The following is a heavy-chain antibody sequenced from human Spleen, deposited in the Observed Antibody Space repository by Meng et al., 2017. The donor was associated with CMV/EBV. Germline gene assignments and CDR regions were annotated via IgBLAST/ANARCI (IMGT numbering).Heavy chain of an antibody. J-gene: IGHJ4*02. Sequence: QVQLQQWGAGLLKPSEPLSLPCAVYGGSFSGYYWSWIRQPPGKGLEWIGEINHSGSTNYNPSLKSRVTISVDTSKNQFSLKLSSVTAADTAVYYCARVDFWRAQGYWGQGTLVTVS. D-gene: IGHD3-3*01. V-gene: IGHV4-34*01. CDR2: INHSGST. CDR1: GGSFSGYY. CDR3: ARVDFWRAQGY.